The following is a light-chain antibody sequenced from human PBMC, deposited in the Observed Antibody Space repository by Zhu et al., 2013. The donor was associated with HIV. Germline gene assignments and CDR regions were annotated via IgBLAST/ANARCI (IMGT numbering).Light chain of an antibody. Sequence: DIQVTQSPSSLSASVGDRVTITCRASQSISSYLNWYQQKPGKAPKLLIYAASSLQSGVPSRFSGSGSGTDFTLTISSLQPEDFATYYCQQSYSTPXYTFGQGTKLEIK. V-gene: IGKV1-39*01. CDR2: AAS. CDR3: QQSYSTPXYT. CDR1: QSISSY. J-gene: IGKJ2*01.